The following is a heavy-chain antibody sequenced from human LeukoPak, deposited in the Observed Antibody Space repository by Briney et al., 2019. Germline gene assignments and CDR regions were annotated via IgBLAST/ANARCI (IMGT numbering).Heavy chain of an antibody. CDR2: INHSGST. J-gene: IGHJ6*03. V-gene: IGHV4-34*01. Sequence: SETLSLTCAVYGGSFSGYYRSWIRQPPGKGLEWIGEINHSGSTNYNPSLKSRVTISVDTSKNQFSLKLSSVTAADTAVYYCARGKGIQDCSSTSCRLNYYYYYMDVWGKGTTVTVSS. CDR1: GGSFSGYY. D-gene: IGHD2-2*01. CDR3: ARGKGIQDCSSTSCRLNYYYYYMDV.